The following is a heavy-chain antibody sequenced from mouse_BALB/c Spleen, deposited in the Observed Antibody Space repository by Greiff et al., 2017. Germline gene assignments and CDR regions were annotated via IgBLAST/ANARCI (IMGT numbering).Heavy chain of an antibody. V-gene: IGHV1-14*01. CDR3: ARKGYDYDDAPWFAY. D-gene: IGHD2-4*01. Sequence: VQLQQSGPELVKPGASVKMSCKASGYTFTSYVMHWVKQKPGQGLEWIGYINPYNDGTKYNEKFKGKATLTSDKSSSTAYMELSSLTSEDSAVYYGARKGYDYDDAPWFAYWGQGTLVTVSA. CDR2: INPYNDGT. CDR1: GYTFTSYV. J-gene: IGHJ3*01.